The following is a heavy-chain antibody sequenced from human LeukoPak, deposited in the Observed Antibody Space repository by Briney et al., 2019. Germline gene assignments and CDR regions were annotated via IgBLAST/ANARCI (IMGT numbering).Heavy chain of an antibody. CDR2: IYHSGST. J-gene: IGHJ1*01. CDR3: ARVQTGSPLLLYFQH. V-gene: IGHV4-38-2*02. CDR1: GYSISSGYY. D-gene: IGHD1-26*01. Sequence: SETLSLTCTVSGYSISSGYYWGWIRQPPGKGLEGIGSIYHSGSTYYNPSLKSRVTISVDTSKNQFSLKLSSVTAADTAVYYCARVQTGSPLLLYFQHWGQGTLVTVSS.